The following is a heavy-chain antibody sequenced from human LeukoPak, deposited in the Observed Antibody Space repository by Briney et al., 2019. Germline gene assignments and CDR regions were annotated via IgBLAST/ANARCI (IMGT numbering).Heavy chain of an antibody. J-gene: IGHJ4*02. CDR1: GFTFSSYA. CDR2: ISGSGGST. D-gene: IGHD5-12*01. Sequence: GGSLRLSCAASGFTFSSYAMSWVRQAPGKGLEWVSVISGSGGSTYYADSVKGRFTISRDNSKNTLYLQMNSLRAEDTAVYYCAKFGGYSGYDLLGPCDYWGQGTLVTVSS. CDR3: AKFGGYSGYDLLGPCDY. V-gene: IGHV3-23*01.